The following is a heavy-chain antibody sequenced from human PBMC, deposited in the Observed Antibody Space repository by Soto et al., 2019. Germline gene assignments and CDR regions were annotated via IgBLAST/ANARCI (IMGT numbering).Heavy chain of an antibody. J-gene: IGHJ5*02. V-gene: IGHV1-18*01. D-gene: IGHD3-16*01. CDR2: ISAYNGNT. CDR1: GYTFTSYG. CDR3: ARGSSYYDYIWGSYRGFDP. Sequence: ASVKVSCKASGYTFTSYGISWVRQAPGQGLEWMGWISAYNGNTNYAQKLQGRVTMTTDTSTSTAYMELRSLRSDDTAVYYCARGSSYYDYIWGSYRGFDPWGQGTLVTVSS.